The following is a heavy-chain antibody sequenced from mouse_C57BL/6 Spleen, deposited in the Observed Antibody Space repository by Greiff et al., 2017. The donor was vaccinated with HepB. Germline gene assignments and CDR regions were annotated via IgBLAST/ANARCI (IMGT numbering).Heavy chain of an antibody. CDR3: ARQVTTVVAPFFDY. D-gene: IGHD1-1*01. V-gene: IGHV5-17*01. J-gene: IGHJ2*01. CDR2: ISSGSSTI. CDR1: GFTFSDYG. Sequence: EVQVVESGGGLVKPGGSLKLSCAASGFTFSDYGMHWVRQAPEKGLEWVAYISSGSSTIYYADTVKGRFTISRDNAKNTLFLQMTSLRSEDTAMYYCARQVTTVVAPFFDYWGQGTTLTVSS.